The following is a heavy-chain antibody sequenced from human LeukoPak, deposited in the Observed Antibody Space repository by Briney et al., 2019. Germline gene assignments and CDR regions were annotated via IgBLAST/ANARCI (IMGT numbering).Heavy chain of an antibody. Sequence: PSETLSLTCTVSGGSISSGTYYWNWVRQHPGQGLEWIGYIYYSGTTSYNPSLDSRVTISLDMSKKQFSLRLSSVTAADTAVYYCARLYYYDTKRVFDIWGQGTMVTVSS. V-gene: IGHV4-31*03. CDR1: GGSISSGTYY. J-gene: IGHJ3*02. D-gene: IGHD3-22*01. CDR2: IYYSGTT. CDR3: ARLYYYDTKRVFDI.